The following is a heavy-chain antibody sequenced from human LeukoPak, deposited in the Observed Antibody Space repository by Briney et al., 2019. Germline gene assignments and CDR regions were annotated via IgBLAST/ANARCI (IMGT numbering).Heavy chain of an antibody. D-gene: IGHD2-21*01. CDR1: GGSISSSSYY. V-gene: IGHV4-39*01. Sequence: KPSETLSLTCTVSGGSISSSSYYWGWIRQPPGKGLEWIGSIYYSGSTYYNPSLKSRVTISVDTSKNQFSLKLSSVTAADTAVYYCARYLHISAPFDVWGQGTLVTVSS. CDR3: ARYLHISAPFDV. CDR2: IYYSGST. J-gene: IGHJ4*02.